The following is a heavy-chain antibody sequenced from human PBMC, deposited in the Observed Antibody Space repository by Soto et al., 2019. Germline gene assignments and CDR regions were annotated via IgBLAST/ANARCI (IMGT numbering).Heavy chain of an antibody. CDR1: GFTFSSYG. CDR2: ILYDGSNK. CDR3: AKDPQWLAPPAGWFDP. J-gene: IGHJ5*02. D-gene: IGHD6-19*01. V-gene: IGHV3-30*18. Sequence: PGGSLRLSCAASGFTFSSYGMHWVRQAPGKGLEWVAVILYDGSNKYYADSVKGRFTISRDNSKNTLYLQMNSLRAEDTAVYYCAKDPQWLAPPAGWFDPWGQGTLVTVSS.